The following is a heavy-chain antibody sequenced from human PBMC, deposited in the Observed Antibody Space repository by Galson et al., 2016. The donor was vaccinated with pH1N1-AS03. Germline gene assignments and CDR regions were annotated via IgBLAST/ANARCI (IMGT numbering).Heavy chain of an antibody. Sequence: LRLSCAASGFTFTSSWMHWVRQAPGKGLVWVSHINEDGSTTRYADSVRGRFTISRDNAKNTLYLQMNSLRAEDTAVYFCVREQGGSDDYWGQGTLVSVSS. J-gene: IGHJ4*02. CDR3: VREQGGSDDY. D-gene: IGHD1-26*01. V-gene: IGHV3-74*01. CDR2: INEDGSTT. CDR1: GFTFTSSW.